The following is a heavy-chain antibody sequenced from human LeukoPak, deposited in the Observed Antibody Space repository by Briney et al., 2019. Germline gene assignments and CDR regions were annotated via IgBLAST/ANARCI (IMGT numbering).Heavy chain of an antibody. CDR1: GGTFSSYA. CDR2: IIPIFGTA. J-gene: IGHJ3*02. V-gene: IGHV1-69*13. Sequence: SVKVSCKASGGTFSSYAISWVRQAPRQGLEWMGGIIPIFGTANYAQKFQGRVTITADESTSTAYMELSSLRSEDTAVYYCARDRHSVAVAGMPFYYPVVAFDIWGQGTMVTVSS. D-gene: IGHD6-19*01. CDR3: ARDRHSVAVAGMPFYYPVVAFDI.